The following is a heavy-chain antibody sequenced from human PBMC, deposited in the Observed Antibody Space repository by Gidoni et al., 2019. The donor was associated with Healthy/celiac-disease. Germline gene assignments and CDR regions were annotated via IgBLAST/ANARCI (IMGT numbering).Heavy chain of an antibody. V-gene: IGHV1-2*02. J-gene: IGHJ4*02. CDR3: ARDYSSSSVDY. CDR1: GYTFTGHY. D-gene: IGHD6-6*01. Sequence: QVQLVLSGAEVKKPGASVKVSCKASGYTFTGHYMLWVRQAPGQGLEWMGWINPNSGGTNYAQKFQGRVNMNRDTSISTAYMELSRVRSDDTAVYYCARDYSSSSVDYWGQGTLVTVSS. CDR2: INPNSGGT.